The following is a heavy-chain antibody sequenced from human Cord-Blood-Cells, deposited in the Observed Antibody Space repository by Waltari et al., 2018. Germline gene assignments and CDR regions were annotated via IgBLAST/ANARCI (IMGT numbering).Heavy chain of an antibody. CDR2: INHSGST. CDR3: ARGGVTAMAYYWYFDL. Sequence: QVQLQQGGAGLLKPSETLSLTCAVYGGSFSGYYWSWIRQPPGKGLEWIGEINHSGSTNYNPSLKSRVTISVDTSKNQFSLKLSSVTAADTAVYYCARGGVTAMAYYWYFDLWGRGTLVTVSS. D-gene: IGHD5-18*01. J-gene: IGHJ2*01. CDR1: GGSFSGYY. V-gene: IGHV4-34*01.